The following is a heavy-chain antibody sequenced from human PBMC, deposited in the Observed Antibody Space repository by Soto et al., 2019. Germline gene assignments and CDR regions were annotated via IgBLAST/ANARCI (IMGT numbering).Heavy chain of an antibody. V-gene: IGHV2-5*02. CDR2: INWDDDK. CDR1: GFSLNTRGVG. Sequence: QITLKESGPTLVKPTQTLTLTCTFSGFSLNTRGVGVGWIRQPPGEALEWLALINWDDDKRYSPSLKSRLTITKDISKNQVVLTMTNMDPVDTATYYCAHARPFVLRFLEAGITWFDPWGQGTLVTVSS. D-gene: IGHD3-3*01. CDR3: AHARPFVLRFLEAGITWFDP. J-gene: IGHJ5*02.